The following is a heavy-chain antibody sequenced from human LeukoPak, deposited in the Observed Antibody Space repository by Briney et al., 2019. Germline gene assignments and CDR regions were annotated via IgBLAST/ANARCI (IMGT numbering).Heavy chain of an antibody. D-gene: IGHD2/OR15-2a*01. Sequence: SETLSLTCSVSGESMRNYYWSWIRQPAGRGLEWIGRIGSSGNTNYNPSLGSRVTVSIDVSKNQLSLKLYPVTAADTAVYYCTRGEFDCDSWGQGILVTVSS. CDR3: TRGEFDCDS. CDR1: GESMRNYY. J-gene: IGHJ4*02. V-gene: IGHV4-4*07. CDR2: IGSSGNT.